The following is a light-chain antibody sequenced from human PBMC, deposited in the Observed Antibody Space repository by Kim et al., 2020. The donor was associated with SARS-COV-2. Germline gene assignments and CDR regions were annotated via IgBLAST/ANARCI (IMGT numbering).Light chain of an antibody. CDR3: SSFTSTSTLVL. CDR2: DVT. V-gene: IGLV2-14*03. J-gene: IGLJ3*02. Sequence: QSITISGTGSSSDIGGHNYVSWYQQHPGKGPKLIIYDVTDRPSGISTRFSGSKSGNTASLTISGLQTEDEADYYCSSFTSTSTLVLFGGGTQLTVL. CDR1: SSDIGGHNY.